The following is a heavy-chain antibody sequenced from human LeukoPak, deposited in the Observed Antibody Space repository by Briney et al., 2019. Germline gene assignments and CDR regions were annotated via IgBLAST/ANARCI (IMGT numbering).Heavy chain of an antibody. J-gene: IGHJ5*02. Sequence: GASVKVSCKASGYTFTGYYMHWVRQAPGQGLEWMGWINPNSGGTNYAQKFQGRVTMTRDTSISTAYMELSRLRSDDTAVYYCARDRMYYGDYRGWFDPWGQGTLVTVSS. CDR3: ARDRMYYGDYRGWFDP. CDR1: GYTFTGYY. V-gene: IGHV1-2*02. CDR2: INPNSGGT. D-gene: IGHD4-17*01.